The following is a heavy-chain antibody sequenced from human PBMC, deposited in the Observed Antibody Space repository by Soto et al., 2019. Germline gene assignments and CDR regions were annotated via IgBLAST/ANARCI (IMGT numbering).Heavy chain of an antibody. CDR1: GYTFTSYG. D-gene: IGHD4-17*01. Sequence: QVQLVQSGAEVKKPGASVKVSCKASGYTFTSYGISWVRQAPGQGLEWMGWISAYNGNTNYAQKLQGRVTMTTDTSTSTAYMELRSLRSDDTAVYYCTRGDLPGWLTTVTCAFDYWGQGTLVTVSS. CDR3: TRGDLPGWLTTVTCAFDY. J-gene: IGHJ4*02. CDR2: ISAYNGNT. V-gene: IGHV1-18*01.